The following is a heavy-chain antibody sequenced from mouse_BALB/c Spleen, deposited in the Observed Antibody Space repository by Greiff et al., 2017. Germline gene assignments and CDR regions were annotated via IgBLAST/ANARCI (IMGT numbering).Heavy chain of an antibody. CDR2: IHPSDSET. V-gene: IGHV1-61*01. CDR1: GYSFTSYW. J-gene: IGHJ1*01. CDR3: ARGATYGHGPRYWYFDV. Sequence: QVQLQQPGAELVRPGASVKLSCKASGYSFTSYWMNWVKQRPGQGLEWIGMIHPSDSETRLNQKFKDKATLTVDKSSSTAYMQLSSPTSEDSAVYYCARGATYGHGPRYWYFDVWGAGTTVTVSS. D-gene: IGHD1-2*01.